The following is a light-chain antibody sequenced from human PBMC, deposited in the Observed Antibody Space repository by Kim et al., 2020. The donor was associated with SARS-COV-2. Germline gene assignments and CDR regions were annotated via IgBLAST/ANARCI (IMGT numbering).Light chain of an antibody. CDR1: SSDVGCYTY. Sequence: GQCITISCTGTSSDVGCYTYVSWYQQHPGKAPKLMIYEVTKRPSGVSNRFTGSKSGNTAALTISVLQAEDEADYYCSSYTSSSTLVFGGGTQLTVL. V-gene: IGLV2-14*01. CDR3: SSYTSSSTLV. CDR2: EVT. J-gene: IGLJ2*01.